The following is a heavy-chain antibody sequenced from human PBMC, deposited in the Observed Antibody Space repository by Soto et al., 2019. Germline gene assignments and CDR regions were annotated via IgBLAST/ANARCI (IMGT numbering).Heavy chain of an antibody. CDR2: IVVGSGNT. J-gene: IGHJ5*02. Sequence: QMQLVQSGPEVKKPGTSVKVSCKASGFTFTSSAVQWVRQARGQRLEWIGWIVVGSGNTNYAQKFQERVTITRDMSTSTAYMELSSLRSEDTAVYYCAADPEDSNWFDPWGQGTLVTVSS. CDR3: AADPEDSNWFDP. V-gene: IGHV1-58*01. CDR1: GFTFTSSA.